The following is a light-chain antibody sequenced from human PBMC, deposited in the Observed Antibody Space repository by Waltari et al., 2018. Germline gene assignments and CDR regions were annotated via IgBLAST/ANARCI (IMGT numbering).Light chain of an antibody. V-gene: IGLV1-47*01. CDR2: RNH. CDR3: AAWDDSLSGVV. J-gene: IGLJ2*01. CDR1: SSNIGRKY. Sequence: QSVLTQPPPASGTSGQRVTISCSGISSNIGRKYVHWYQQVPGTTPKLLIYRNHQRPSGVPDRFSGSKSGTAASLAISWLRSEDEADYYCAAWDDSLSGVVFGGGTKLTVL.